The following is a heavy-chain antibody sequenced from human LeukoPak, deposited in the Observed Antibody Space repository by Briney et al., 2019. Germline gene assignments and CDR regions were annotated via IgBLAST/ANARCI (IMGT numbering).Heavy chain of an antibody. CDR1: GGSISSYY. J-gene: IGHJ4*02. CDR2: IYASEST. D-gene: IGHD6-13*01. V-gene: IGHV4-4*08. Sequence: PSESLSLTCTAAGGSISSYYWSWIRQPPGEGLELIGYIYASESTYEDPALQSRVTISVDTAKNQFSLKLSAVTAAYTAVYYCARARSSWYLDYWGQGTLVTVSS. CDR3: ARARSSWYLDY.